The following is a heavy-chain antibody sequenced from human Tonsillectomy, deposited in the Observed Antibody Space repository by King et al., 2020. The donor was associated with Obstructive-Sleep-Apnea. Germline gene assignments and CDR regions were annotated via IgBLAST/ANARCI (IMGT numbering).Heavy chain of an antibody. D-gene: IGHD5-24*01. CDR1: GGSISSYY. V-gene: IGHV4-59*01. J-gene: IGHJ6*02. Sequence: VQLQESGPGLVKPSETLSLTCTVSGGSISSYYWSWIRQPPGKGLEWIGYIYYSGSTHYNPSLKSRVTISVDTSKNQFSLKLSSVTAADTAVYYCARGNNFYYYGMDVWGQGTTVTVSS. CDR2: IYYSGST. CDR3: ARGNNFYYYGMDV.